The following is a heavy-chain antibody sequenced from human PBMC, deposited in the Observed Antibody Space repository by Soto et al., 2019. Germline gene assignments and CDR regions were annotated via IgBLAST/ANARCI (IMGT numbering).Heavy chain of an antibody. V-gene: IGHV4-59*01. CDR3: ARDQDYFDY. CDR1: GGSISSYY. J-gene: IGHJ4*02. CDR2: IYYSGST. Sequence: PSETLSLTCTVSGGSISSYYWSWIRQPPGKGLEWIGYIYYSGSTNYNPSLKSRVTISVDTSKNQFSLKLSSVTAADTAVYYCARDQDYFDYWGQGTLVTVSS.